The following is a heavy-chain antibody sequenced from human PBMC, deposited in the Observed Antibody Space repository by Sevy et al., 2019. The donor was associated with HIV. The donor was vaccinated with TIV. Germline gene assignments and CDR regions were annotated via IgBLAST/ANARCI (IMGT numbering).Heavy chain of an antibody. V-gene: IGHV3-48*02. CDR1: GFTLSSYT. J-gene: IGHJ4*02. CDR3: VRDERAIASHFDY. Sequence: GGSLRLSCEASGFTLSSYTMNWVRQSPEKGLEWVATFDRTDITHYADPVKGRFVISRDTAKNSLFLQMNSLRDDDTAMYFCVRDERAIASHFDYWGRGPLVTVSS. D-gene: IGHD2-21*01. CDR2: FDRTDIT.